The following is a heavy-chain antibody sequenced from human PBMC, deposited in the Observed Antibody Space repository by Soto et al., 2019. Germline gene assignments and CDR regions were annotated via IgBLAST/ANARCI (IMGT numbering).Heavy chain of an antibody. J-gene: IGHJ5*02. CDR3: VRQNSCNWLDP. V-gene: IGHV3-33*01. CDR1: GFPFRSYG. CDR2: IWFDGSNQ. Sequence: QGQLVESGGGVVQPGGSLRLSCAGSGFPFRSYGIHWVRQAPGKGLEWISFIWFDGSNQFHADSVKGRITISRDNSKNMVHLQLNSLRVEDTAVYYCVRQNSCNWLDPWGQGALVTVSS.